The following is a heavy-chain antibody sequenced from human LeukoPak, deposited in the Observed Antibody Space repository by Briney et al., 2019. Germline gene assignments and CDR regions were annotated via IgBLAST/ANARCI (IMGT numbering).Heavy chain of an antibody. CDR2: ISTSSTGT. V-gene: IGHV3-23*01. Sequence: GGALRLSCAASGFTFSSYWMSWVRQAPGKGLEWVSAISTSSTGTYSADSVNGRFTISRDDSKNTLYLQMNSLRVDDTAVYYCAPWIVGGFWADYWGQGTLVTVSS. CDR1: GFTFSSYW. J-gene: IGHJ4*02. CDR3: APWIVGGFWADY. D-gene: IGHD1-26*01.